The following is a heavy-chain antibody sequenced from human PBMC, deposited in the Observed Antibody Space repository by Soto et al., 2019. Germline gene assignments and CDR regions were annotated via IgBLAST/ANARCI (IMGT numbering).Heavy chain of an antibody. D-gene: IGHD6-19*01. CDR3: ARQGAAVAEIDY. CDR2: IYYSGST. V-gene: IGHV4-59*08. CDR1: GGSISSYY. Sequence: SETLSLTCTVSGGSISSYYWSWIRQPPGKGLEWIGYIYYSGSTNYNPSLKSRVTISVDTSKNQFSLKLSSVTAADTAVYYCARQGAAVAEIDYWGQGTLVTVSS. J-gene: IGHJ4*02.